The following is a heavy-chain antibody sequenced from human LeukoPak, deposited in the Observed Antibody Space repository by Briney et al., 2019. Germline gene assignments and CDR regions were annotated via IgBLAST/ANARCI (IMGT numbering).Heavy chain of an antibody. CDR2: ISAHNGNT. CDR1: GYTFTSYG. CDR3: ARDDYDILTGLRRFDY. J-gene: IGHJ4*02. V-gene: IGHV1-18*01. D-gene: IGHD3-9*01. Sequence: PGASVKVSCKASGYTFTSYGISWVRQAPGQGLEWMGWISAHNGNTNYAQKLQGRVTMTTDTSTSTAYMELRSLRFDDTAVYYCARDDYDILTGLRRFDYWGQGTLVTVSS.